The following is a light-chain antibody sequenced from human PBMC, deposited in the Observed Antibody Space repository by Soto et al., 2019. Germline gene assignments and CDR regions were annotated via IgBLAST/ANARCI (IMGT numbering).Light chain of an antibody. Sequence: QSALTQPPSASGSPGQSVTISCTGTSSDVGGYNYVSWYQHHPGKAPKLIIFEVTKRPSGVPDRFSGSKSGNTASLTVSGLQAEDGADYHCSSFAGRHNLVFGTGTKV. J-gene: IGLJ1*01. CDR1: SSDVGGYNY. CDR2: EVT. CDR3: SSFAGRHNLV. V-gene: IGLV2-8*01.